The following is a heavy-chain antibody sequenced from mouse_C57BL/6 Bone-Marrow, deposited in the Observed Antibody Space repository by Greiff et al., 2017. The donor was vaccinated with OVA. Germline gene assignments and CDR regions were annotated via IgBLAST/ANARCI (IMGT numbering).Heavy chain of an antibody. D-gene: IGHD1-1*01. CDR3: ARGGFYYGSSYPAWFAY. CDR1: GYSITSGYY. V-gene: IGHV3-6*01. CDR2: ISYDGSN. Sequence: ESGPGLVKPSQSLSLTCSVTGYSITSGYYWNWIRQFPGNKLEWMGYISYDGSNNYNPSLKNRISITRDTSKHQFFLKWNSGTTEDTATYYGARGGFYYGSSYPAWFAYWGQGTLVTVSA. J-gene: IGHJ3*01.